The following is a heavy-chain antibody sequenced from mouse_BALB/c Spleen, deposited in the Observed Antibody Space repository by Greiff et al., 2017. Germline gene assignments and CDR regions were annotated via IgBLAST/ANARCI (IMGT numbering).Heavy chain of an antibody. D-gene: IGHD1-1*01. CDR1: GYTFTDYN. CDR2: INPNNGGT. J-gene: IGHJ3*01. V-gene: IGHV1-18*01. Sequence: EVQLQESGPELVKPGASVKIPCKASGYTFTDYNMDWVKQSHGKSLEWIGDINPNNGGTIYNQKFKGKATLTVDKSSSTAYMELRSLTSEDTAVYYCARKLRAWFAYWGQGTLVTVSA. CDR3: ARKLRAWFAY.